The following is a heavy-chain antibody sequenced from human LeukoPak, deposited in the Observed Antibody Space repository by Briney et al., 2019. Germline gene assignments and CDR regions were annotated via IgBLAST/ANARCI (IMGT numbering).Heavy chain of an antibody. D-gene: IGHD6-19*01. CDR3: AKARQWLVYDAFDI. V-gene: IGHV3-30*18. CDR2: ISYDGSNE. CDR1: GFTFSNYG. Sequence: GRSLRLSCAASGFTFSNYGMHWVRQAPGKGLEWVALISYDGSNEYYADSVKGRFTISRDNSKNTLYLQMNSLGAEDTAVYYCAKARQWLVYDAFDIWGQGTMVAVSS. J-gene: IGHJ3*02.